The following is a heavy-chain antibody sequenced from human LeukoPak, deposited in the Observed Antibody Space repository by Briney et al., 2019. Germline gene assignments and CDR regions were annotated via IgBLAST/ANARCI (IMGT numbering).Heavy chain of an antibody. J-gene: IGHJ4*02. D-gene: IGHD4-17*01. CDR2: ISSSGSTI. CDR1: GFTFSSYE. Sequence: QTGGSLRLSCAASGFTFSSYEMNWVRQAPGKGLEWISYISSSGSTIYYADSVKGRFTISRDNAKNSLYLQMNSLRAEDTAVYYCARVGLAYDYGDYGEFDYWGQGTLFTVSS. CDR3: ARVGLAYDYGDYGEFDY. V-gene: IGHV3-48*03.